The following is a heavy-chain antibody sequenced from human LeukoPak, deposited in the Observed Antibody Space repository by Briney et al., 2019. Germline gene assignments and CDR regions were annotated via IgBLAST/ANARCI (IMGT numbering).Heavy chain of an antibody. Sequence: PSETMSLTCAVYGGSVSGYYWSWIRQPPGKGLEWMGEINHRGSTNYNPSLKSRVTISVDTSKNQFSLKLSSVTAADTAVYYCARVLGYCSGGSCYDGNWFDPWGQGTLVTVSS. CDR2: INHRGST. D-gene: IGHD2-15*01. CDR3: ARVLGYCSGGSCYDGNWFDP. V-gene: IGHV4-34*01. J-gene: IGHJ5*02. CDR1: GGSVSGYY.